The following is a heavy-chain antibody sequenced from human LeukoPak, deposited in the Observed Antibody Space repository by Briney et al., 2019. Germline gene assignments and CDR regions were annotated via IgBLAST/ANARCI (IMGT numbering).Heavy chain of an antibody. D-gene: IGHD1-26*01. Sequence: GASVKVSCKASGYTFTSYGISWVRQAPGQGLEWMGWISAYNGNTNYAQKLQGRVTMTTDTSTSTAYMELRSLRSDDTAVYYCARDHRAIVGATWATYDYWGQGTPVTVSS. CDR3: ARDHRAIVGATWATYDY. CDR2: ISAYNGNT. J-gene: IGHJ4*02. CDR1: GYTFTSYG. V-gene: IGHV1-18*01.